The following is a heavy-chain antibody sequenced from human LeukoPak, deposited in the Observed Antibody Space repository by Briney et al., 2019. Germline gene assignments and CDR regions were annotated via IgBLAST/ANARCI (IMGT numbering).Heavy chain of an antibody. V-gene: IGHV3-23*01. CDR3: TKGTIWLPFDY. D-gene: IGHD5-18*01. Sequence: GVSLRLSCAASGFTFSNYAMSWARQAPGKGLECFSAISGSGGSTYYADSVTGRFTISRDNSKNTLYLQMNSLRAEDTAVYYCTKGTIWLPFDYWGQGTLVTVSS. CDR1: GFTFSNYA. J-gene: IGHJ4*02. CDR2: ISGSGGST.